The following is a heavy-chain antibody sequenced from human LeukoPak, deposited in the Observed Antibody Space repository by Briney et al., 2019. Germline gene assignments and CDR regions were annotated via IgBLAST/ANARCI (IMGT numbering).Heavy chain of an antibody. CDR3: ARGLLDGYTHPAAFDI. CDR2: IYYSGST. V-gene: IGHV4-59*01. CDR1: GDSISSYY. J-gene: IGHJ3*02. Sequence: SETLSLTCTVSGDSISSYYWSWIRQPPGKGLEWIGYIYYSGSTNHNPSLKSRVTISVDTSKNQFSLNLSSVTAADTAVYYCARGLLDGYTHPAAFDIWGQGTMVTVSS. D-gene: IGHD5-24*01.